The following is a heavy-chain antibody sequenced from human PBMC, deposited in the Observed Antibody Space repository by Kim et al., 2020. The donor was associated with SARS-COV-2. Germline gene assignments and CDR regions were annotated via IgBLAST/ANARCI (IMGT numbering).Heavy chain of an antibody. J-gene: IGHJ4*02. Sequence: GGSLRLSCTTSGFTFFGHAMSWVRQAPGKGLEWVSSIVGSDGTTYYVDSVKGRFSISRDDSRNTPYLQMSALIADDTATYYCLKGGWGWIWDYWSQGTLV. V-gene: IGHV3-23*01. CDR1: GFTFFGHA. CDR3: LKGGWGWIWDY. CDR2: IVGSDGTT. D-gene: IGHD1-26*01.